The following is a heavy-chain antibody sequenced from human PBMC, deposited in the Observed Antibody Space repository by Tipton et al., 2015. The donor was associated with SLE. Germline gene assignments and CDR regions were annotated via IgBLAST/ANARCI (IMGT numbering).Heavy chain of an antibody. J-gene: IGHJ4*02. Sequence: LRLSCHVAGGRIRNSPYYWAWIRQPRGKRLEWIGSVFDTGYTAYNPPLEGRVSLSVDTSNNEFSLKLSSVTAADTAVYFCARQDLGRAATLTFDIWGLGTLVTVSS. CDR1: GGRIRNSPYY. V-gene: IGHV4-39*01. D-gene: IGHD6-25*01. CDR2: VFDTGYT. CDR3: ARQDLGRAATLTFDI.